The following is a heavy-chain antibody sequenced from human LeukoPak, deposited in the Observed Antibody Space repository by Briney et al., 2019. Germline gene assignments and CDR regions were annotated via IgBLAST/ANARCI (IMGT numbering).Heavy chain of an antibody. CDR1: GYTFTSCY. Sequence: ASVKVSCRASGYTFTSCYIHWVRQAPGQGLEWMGKINPSGDSTSYAQKFQGRVTMTTDTSTSTVYMELSSLRSEDTAVYYCARTLSDSGLSYWGQGTLVTVSS. CDR2: INPSGDST. V-gene: IGHV1-46*01. J-gene: IGHJ4*02. CDR3: ARTLSDSGLSY. D-gene: IGHD2/OR15-2a*01.